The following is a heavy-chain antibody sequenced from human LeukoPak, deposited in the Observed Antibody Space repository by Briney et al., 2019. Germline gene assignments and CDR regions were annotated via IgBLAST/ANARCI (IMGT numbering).Heavy chain of an antibody. CDR3: ARETVVAKRPNGFDY. V-gene: IGHV3-30*04. Sequence: GGSLRLSCAASGFTFSSYAMHWVRQAPGKGLEWVAVISYDGSNKYYADSVKGRFTIFRDNSKNTLYLQMNSLRAEDTAVYYCARETVVAKRPNGFDYWGQGTLVTVSS. J-gene: IGHJ4*02. CDR2: ISYDGSNK. D-gene: IGHD3-22*01. CDR1: GFTFSSYA.